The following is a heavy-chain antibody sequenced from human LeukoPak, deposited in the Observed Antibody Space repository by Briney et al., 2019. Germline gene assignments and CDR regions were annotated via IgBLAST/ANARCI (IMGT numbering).Heavy chain of an antibody. D-gene: IGHD3-3*01. CDR1: GFTFSNYG. J-gene: IGHJ4*02. CDR3: TTTLRFLEWPKGTFHY. CDR2: ISGSGSGA. Sequence: PGGSLRLSCAASGFTFSNYGMSWVRQAPGKGLQWVSAISGSGSGADYADSVKGRFTISRDNSKNTLYLQMNSLRAEDTALYCCTTTLRFLEWPKGTFHYWGQGTLVTVSS. V-gene: IGHV3-23*01.